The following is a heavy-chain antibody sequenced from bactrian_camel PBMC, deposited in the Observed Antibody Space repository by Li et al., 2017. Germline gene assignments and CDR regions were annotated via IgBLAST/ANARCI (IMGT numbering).Heavy chain of an antibody. V-gene: IGHV3S63*01. J-gene: IGHJ6*01. D-gene: IGHD4*01. CDR2: IEDDGAV. CDR1: GYTRNWRY. Sequence: HVQLVESGGGSVQAGGSLRLSCQASGYTRNWRYMGWFRQAPGKEREGVAGIEDDGAVNYADSVKGRFTISRDNAKNMLYLQMNGLKSEDTALYYCASRSLRDYGTSRAGADFGHWGQGTQVTVS. CDR3: ASRSLRDYGTSRAGADFGH.